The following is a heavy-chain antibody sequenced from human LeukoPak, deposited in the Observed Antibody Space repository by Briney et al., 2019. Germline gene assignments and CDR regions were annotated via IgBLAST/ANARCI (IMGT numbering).Heavy chain of an antibody. CDR3: ARDMEYCSSTSCYVLDY. J-gene: IGHJ4*02. V-gene: IGHV1-69*05. CDR2: IIPIFGTA. D-gene: IGHD2-2*01. CDR1: GHTLTELS. Sequence: ASVKVSCKVSGHTLTELSLHWVRQAPGKGLDWMGGIIPIFGTANYAQKFQGRVTITTDESTSTAYMELSSLRSEDTAVYYCARDMEYCSSTSCYVLDYWGQGTLVTVSS.